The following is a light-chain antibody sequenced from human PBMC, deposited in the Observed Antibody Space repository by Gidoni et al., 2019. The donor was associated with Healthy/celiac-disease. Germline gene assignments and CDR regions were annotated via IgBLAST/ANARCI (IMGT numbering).Light chain of an antibody. CDR1: SRDVGGYNY. CDR2: EVS. Sequence: QSTLTQPASGSGSPGQSINISCTGTSRDVGGYNYVSWYPQHPGKAPTLMLYEVSNRPSAVSTRFSGSKSGNTASLTISGLQAEDEVDYYCSSYTSSSTVVFGGGTKPTV. J-gene: IGLJ2*01. CDR3: SSYTSSSTVV. V-gene: IGLV2-14*01.